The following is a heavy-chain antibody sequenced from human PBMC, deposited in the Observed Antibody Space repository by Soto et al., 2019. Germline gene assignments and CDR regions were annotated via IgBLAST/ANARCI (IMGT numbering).Heavy chain of an antibody. CDR3: AREIFGVIISGGRDAFDI. J-gene: IGHJ3*02. CDR2: IIPIFGTA. CDR1: GGTFSTYA. V-gene: IGHV1-69*13. D-gene: IGHD3-3*01. Sequence: SVKVSCKASGGTFSTYAISWLRQAPGQGLEWMGGIIPIFGTAKYAQKFQGRVTITADESTSTAYMELSSLRSEDTAVYYCAREIFGVIISGGRDAFDIWGQGTMVTVSS.